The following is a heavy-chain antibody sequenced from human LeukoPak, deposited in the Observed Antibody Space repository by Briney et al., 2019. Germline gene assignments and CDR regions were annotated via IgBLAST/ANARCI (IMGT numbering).Heavy chain of an antibody. V-gene: IGHV1-18*01. J-gene: IGHJ4*02. Sequence: ASVKVSCKASGYTFTSYGINWVRQPPAQGLEWVGWISAYNGNTNYAQKLQDRVTMTTDTSTSTAYMELRSLRSDDTAIYYCARMMSIPVAGHRPLFDYWGQGTLVTVSS. CDR1: GYTFTSYG. CDR3: ARMMSIPVAGHRPLFDY. D-gene: IGHD6-19*01. CDR2: ISAYNGNT.